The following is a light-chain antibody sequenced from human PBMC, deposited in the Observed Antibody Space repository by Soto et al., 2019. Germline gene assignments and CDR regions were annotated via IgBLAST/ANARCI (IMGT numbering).Light chain of an antibody. CDR2: AAS. CDR1: QGISTY. J-gene: IGKJ1*01. Sequence: IQLTQSPSSLSASVGDRVTITCRASQGISTYLAWYQQKPGKAPNLLIYAASTLLSGVPSRFSGSGSGTEFTLTISSLQPEDFATYYCQQLNNYPRTFGQGTKVDIK. CDR3: QQLNNYPRT. V-gene: IGKV1-9*01.